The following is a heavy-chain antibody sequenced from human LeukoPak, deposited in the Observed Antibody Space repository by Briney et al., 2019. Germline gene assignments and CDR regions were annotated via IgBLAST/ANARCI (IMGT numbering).Heavy chain of an antibody. V-gene: IGHV4-59*12. CDR2: IYSSGST. J-gene: IGHJ4*02. CDR3: ARGRRYSSSWYYHY. Sequence: SETLSLTCTVSGVSITNYYWNWIRQPPGKGLEWIGFIYSSGSTNYNPSLKSRVTISVDTSKNQFSPKLSSVTAADTAVYYCARGRRYSSSWYYHYWGQGTLVTVSS. D-gene: IGHD6-13*01. CDR1: GVSITNYY.